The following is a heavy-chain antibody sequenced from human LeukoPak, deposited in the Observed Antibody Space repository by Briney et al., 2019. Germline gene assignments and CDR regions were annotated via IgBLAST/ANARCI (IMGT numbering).Heavy chain of an antibody. D-gene: IGHD5-12*01. J-gene: IGHJ3*02. CDR3: ASASGYTFDAFDI. CDR1: GGSISSYY. CDR2: IYYSGST. V-gene: IGHV4-59*08. Sequence: SETLSLTCTVSGGSISSYYWSWIRQPPVKGLEWIGDIYYSGSTNYNPSLKSRVTISVDTSKNQFSLKLSSVTAADTAVYYCASASGYTFDAFDIWGQGTMVTVSS.